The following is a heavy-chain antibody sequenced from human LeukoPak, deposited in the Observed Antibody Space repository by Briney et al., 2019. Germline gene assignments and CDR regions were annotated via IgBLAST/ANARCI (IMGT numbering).Heavy chain of an antibody. CDR2: IGSSGGTT. CDR3: AKLLISAGTDY. CDR1: GFTFSRYG. V-gene: IGHV3-23*01. D-gene: IGHD6-13*01. J-gene: IGHJ4*02. Sequence: GGSLRLSCAASGFTFSRYGMSWVRQAPGKGLEWVSSIGSSGGTTYYVDSVKGRFTISRDNSKNTLFLQMDSLRAEDTAVYYCAKLLISAGTDYWGQGTLVTVSP.